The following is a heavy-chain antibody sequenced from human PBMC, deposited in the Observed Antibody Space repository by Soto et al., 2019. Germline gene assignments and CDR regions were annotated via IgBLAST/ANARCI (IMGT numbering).Heavy chain of an antibody. CDR3: ARHLVGADDDAFDL. J-gene: IGHJ3*01. V-gene: IGHV3-74*01. D-gene: IGHD1-26*01. CDR1: GFAFSNYW. Sequence: EVHLVESGGGLVQPGGSLRLSCTASGFAFSNYWMHWVRQGPGKGLLWVSRINTDGGSTNSADSVKGRFAISRDNAKNALDLQMDRRRAEDTAVYDCARHLVGADDDAFDLCGQGTKVTVSS. CDR2: INTDGGST.